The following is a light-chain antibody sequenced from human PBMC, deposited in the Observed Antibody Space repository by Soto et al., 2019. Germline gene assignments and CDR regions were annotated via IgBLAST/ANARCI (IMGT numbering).Light chain of an antibody. CDR3: QQRSNWPRT. Sequence: EIVLTQSPATLSLSPGERATLSCRASQSVGYRLGWFQQKPGQAPRLLIYAAFNRATGIPARFSASGSGTGFTLTISSLEPEDFAVYYCQQRSNWPRTFGQGTKVDIK. CDR2: AAF. V-gene: IGKV3-11*01. CDR1: QSVGYR. J-gene: IGKJ1*01.